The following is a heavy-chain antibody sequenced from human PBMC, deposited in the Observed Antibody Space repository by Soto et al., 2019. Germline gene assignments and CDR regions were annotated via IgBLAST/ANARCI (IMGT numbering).Heavy chain of an antibody. CDR3: ARVRRGHWFDP. CDR1: GGSFSGYY. D-gene: IGHD3-16*01. V-gene: IGHV4-34*01. CDR2: INHSGST. Sequence: PSETLSLTCAVYGGSFSGYYWSWIRQPPGKGLGWIGEINHSGSTNYNPSLKSRVTISVDTSKNQFSLKLSSVTAADTAVYYCARVRRGHWFDPWGQGTLVTVSS. J-gene: IGHJ5*02.